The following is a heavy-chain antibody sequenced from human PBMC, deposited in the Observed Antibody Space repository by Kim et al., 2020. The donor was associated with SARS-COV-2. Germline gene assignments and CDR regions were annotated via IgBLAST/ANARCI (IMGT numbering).Heavy chain of an antibody. CDR1: GLTFDDYG. Sequence: GGSLRLSCAASGLTFDDYGMSWVRQAPGKGLEWVSGINWNGGSTGYADSVKGRFTISRDNAKNSLYLQMNSLRAEDTALYHCARGSSSGWYGSGWYFDLWGRGTLVTVSS. CDR2: INWNGGST. V-gene: IGHV3-20*01. D-gene: IGHD6-19*01. J-gene: IGHJ2*01. CDR3: ARGSSSGWYGSGWYFDL.